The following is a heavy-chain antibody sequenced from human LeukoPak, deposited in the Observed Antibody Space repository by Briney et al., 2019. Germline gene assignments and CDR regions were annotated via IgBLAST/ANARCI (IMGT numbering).Heavy chain of an antibody. CDR3: ARGSSSWHAAFDY. J-gene: IGHJ4*02. Sequence: ASVKVSCKASGYAFTSYGISWVRQAPGQGLEWMGIINPSGGSTSYAQKFQGRVTMTRDTSTSTVYMELSSLRSEDTAVYYCARGSSSWHAAFDYWGQGTLVTVSS. V-gene: IGHV1-46*01. CDR1: GYAFTSYG. CDR2: INPSGGST. D-gene: IGHD6-13*01.